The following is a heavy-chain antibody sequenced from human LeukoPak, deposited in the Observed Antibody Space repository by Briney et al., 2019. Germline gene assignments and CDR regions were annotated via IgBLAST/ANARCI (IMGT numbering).Heavy chain of an antibody. CDR1: GYTFTTYD. Sequence: ASVKVSCKASGYTFTTYDINWVRQATGQGLEWMGWMNPNSGNTGYAQKFQGRVTMTRNTSISTAYMELSSLRSEDTAVYYCARGPNKSDGGNSGSAWFDPWGQGTLVTVSP. J-gene: IGHJ5*02. V-gene: IGHV1-8*01. D-gene: IGHD4-23*01. CDR2: MNPNSGNT. CDR3: ARGPNKSDGGNSGSAWFDP.